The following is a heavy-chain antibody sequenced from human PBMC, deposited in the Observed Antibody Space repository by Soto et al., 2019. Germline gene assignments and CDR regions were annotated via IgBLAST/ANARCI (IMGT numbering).Heavy chain of an antibody. Sequence: GGSLRLSCAASGFTFSSYSMNWVRQAPGKGLEWVSSISSSSSYTYYADSVKGRFTISRDNAKNSLYLQMNSLRAEDTAVYYCARDMDVEGSKTGNRDPPTHWGQGTLVTVSS. D-gene: IGHD5-12*01. CDR1: GFTFSSYS. CDR3: ARDMDVEGSKTGNRDPPTH. V-gene: IGHV3-21*01. CDR2: ISSSSSYT. J-gene: IGHJ4*02.